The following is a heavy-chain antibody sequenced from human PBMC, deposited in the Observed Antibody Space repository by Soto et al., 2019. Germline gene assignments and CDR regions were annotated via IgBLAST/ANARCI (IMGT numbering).Heavy chain of an antibody. D-gene: IGHD3-22*01. V-gene: IGHV4-39*01. CDR1: GDSISSSRYY. CDR3: ARHYYDSSGYYRDAFDI. CDR2: IYYSGST. J-gene: IGHJ3*02. Sequence: SETLSLTCTVSGDSISSSRYYWGWIRQPPGKGLEWIGSIYYSGSTYYNPSLQSRVIISLDTSKNQFSLKLSSVTAADTAVYYCARHYYDSSGYYRDAFDIWGRGTMVPVSS.